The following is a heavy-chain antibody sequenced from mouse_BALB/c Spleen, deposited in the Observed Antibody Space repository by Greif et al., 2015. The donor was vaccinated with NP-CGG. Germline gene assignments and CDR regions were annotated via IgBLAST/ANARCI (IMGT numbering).Heavy chain of an antibody. CDR2: ISTYYGDA. Sequence: VQLQQSGAELVRPGVSVKISCKGSGYTFTDYAMHWVKQSHAKSLEWIGVISTYYGDASYNQKFKGKATMTVDKSSSTAYMELARLTSEDSAIYYCARTYYGNYDYYAMDYWGQGTSVTVSS. CDR3: ARTYYGNYDYYAMDY. CDR1: GYTFTDYA. D-gene: IGHD2-10*01. V-gene: IGHV1S137*01. J-gene: IGHJ4*01.